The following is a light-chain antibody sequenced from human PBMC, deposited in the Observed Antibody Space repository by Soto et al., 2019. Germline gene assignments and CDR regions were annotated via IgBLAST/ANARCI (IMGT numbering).Light chain of an antibody. CDR3: QQYESYPLT. CDR2: RAS. Sequence: DIQMTQSPSTLSASVGDRVTITCRASQSIHTWLAWYQQKPGKAPKLLIYRASSLESGVPSRFSGSGSGTELTLTIRSLQPDDFATYYCQQYESYPLTFGGGTKVEI. CDR1: QSIHTW. J-gene: IGKJ4*01. V-gene: IGKV1-5*03.